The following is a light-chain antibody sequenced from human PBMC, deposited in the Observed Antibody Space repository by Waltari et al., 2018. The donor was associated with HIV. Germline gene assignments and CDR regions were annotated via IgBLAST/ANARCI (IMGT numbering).Light chain of an antibody. J-gene: IGLJ3*02. CDR2: GNY. Sequence: QSVVTPPPPVSWTPGPSVTISCSGRTSTTGITADICYQHLPGTAPKRLIYGNYQRPSGVPDRFSASKSGTSASLAISGLQSEDEADYYCASWDASLNGWVFGGGTKLTVL. CDR1: TSTTGITA. V-gene: IGLV1-44*01. CDR3: ASWDASLNGWV.